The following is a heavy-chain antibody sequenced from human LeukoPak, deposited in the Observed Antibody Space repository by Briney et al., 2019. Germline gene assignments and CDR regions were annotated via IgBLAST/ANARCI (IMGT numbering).Heavy chain of an antibody. D-gene: IGHD6-13*01. J-gene: IGHJ4*02. CDR2: ISAYSGNT. Sequence: ASVKVSCKASVYGFSSYGISWVRQAPGQGLEWMGWISAYSGNTKYAQKFRGRVTMTTDTSTGTAYIELRSLRSDDTAVYYCARGPMYSTSYYAPDYWGQGTPVTVSS. CDR3: ARGPMYSTSYYAPDY. CDR1: VYGFSSYG. V-gene: IGHV1-18*01.